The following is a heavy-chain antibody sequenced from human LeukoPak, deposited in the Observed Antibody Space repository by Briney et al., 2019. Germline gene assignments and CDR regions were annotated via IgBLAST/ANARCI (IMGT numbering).Heavy chain of an antibody. Sequence: SVKVSCKASGGTFSSYAISWVRQAPGQGLEWMGGIIPIFGTANYAQKFQGRVTITADESTSTAYMELSSLRSEDTAVYYCASPQDGYYYHYFDYWGQGSLVTVSP. CDR2: IIPIFGTA. D-gene: IGHD3-22*01. CDR3: ASPQDGYYYHYFDY. V-gene: IGHV1-69*13. CDR1: GGTFSSYA. J-gene: IGHJ4*02.